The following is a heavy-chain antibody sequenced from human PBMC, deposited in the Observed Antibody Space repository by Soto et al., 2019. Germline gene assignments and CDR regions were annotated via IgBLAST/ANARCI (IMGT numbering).Heavy chain of an antibody. CDR3: ARSAYCGGDCYTAYFDF. D-gene: IGHD2-21*02. CDR1: XXTXXSYX. J-gene: IGHJ4*02. CDR2: ISSNGCST. Sequence: PGGXVXXXXAXSXXTXXSYXXXXVRXXXGKGLEYVSAISSNGCSTYYANSVKGRFTISRDNSKNTLYLQMGSLRADDMAVYYCARSAYCGGDCYTAYFDFWGQGTLVTVSS. V-gene: IGHV3-64*01.